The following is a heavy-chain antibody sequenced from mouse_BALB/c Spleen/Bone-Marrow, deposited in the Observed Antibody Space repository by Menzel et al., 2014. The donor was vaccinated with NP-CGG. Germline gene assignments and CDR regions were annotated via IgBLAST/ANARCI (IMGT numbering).Heavy chain of an antibody. CDR2: IRNKTYGYTT. Sequence: EVKVVESGGGLAQPGGSLRLSCATSGFTFTDYYMNWVRQPPGKALEWLGFIRNKTYGYTTEYSASVKGRFTVSRDNSQSILYLQMNTLRAEDSATYYCARDKGGILFDYWGQGTTLTVSS. J-gene: IGHJ2*01. CDR1: GFTFTDYY. V-gene: IGHV7-3*02. CDR3: ARDKGGILFDY.